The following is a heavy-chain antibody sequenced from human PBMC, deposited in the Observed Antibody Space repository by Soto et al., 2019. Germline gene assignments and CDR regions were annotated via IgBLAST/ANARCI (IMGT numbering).Heavy chain of an antibody. J-gene: IGHJ4*02. D-gene: IGHD3-22*01. CDR2: IRSKTYGGTT. CDR1: GFTFGYYA. CDR3: TRDPYDSSGYYDY. V-gene: IGHV3-49*04. Sequence: EVQLVNSGGDLVQPGRSLRLSCTASGFTFGYYAVHWVRQAPGKGLQWVGFIRSKTYGGTTEYAASVKCRFTISRDDAKGIAYLQMNSLKSEDTAVYYCTRDPYDSSGYYDYWGQGTLVTVSS.